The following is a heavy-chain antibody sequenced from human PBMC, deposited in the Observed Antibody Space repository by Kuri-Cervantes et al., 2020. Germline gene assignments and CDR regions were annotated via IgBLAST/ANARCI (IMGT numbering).Heavy chain of an antibody. CDR1: GGSISSYY. CDR3: ARDGPSGGQQLHDAFDI. Sequence: SETLSLTCSVSGGSISSYYWSWIRQPPGKGLEWIGYIYYSGSTNYNPSLKSRVTISVDTSKNQFSLKLSSVTAADTAVYYCARDGPSGGQQLHDAFDIWGQGTMVTVSS. CDR2: IYYSGST. V-gene: IGHV4-59*01. D-gene: IGHD6-13*01. J-gene: IGHJ3*02.